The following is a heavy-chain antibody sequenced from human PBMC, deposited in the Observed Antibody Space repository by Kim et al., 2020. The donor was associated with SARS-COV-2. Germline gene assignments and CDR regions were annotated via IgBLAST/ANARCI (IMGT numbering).Heavy chain of an antibody. Sequence: SVKVSCKASGGTFSSYAISWVRQAPGQGLEWMGGIIPIFGTANYARKFQGRVTITADESTSTAYMELSSLRSEDTAVYYCARVLVREAGKGYYFDYWGQGTLVTVSS. D-gene: IGHD3-10*01. CDR3: ARVLVREAGKGYYFDY. V-gene: IGHV1-69*13. J-gene: IGHJ4*02. CDR1: GGTFSSYA. CDR2: IIPIFGTA.